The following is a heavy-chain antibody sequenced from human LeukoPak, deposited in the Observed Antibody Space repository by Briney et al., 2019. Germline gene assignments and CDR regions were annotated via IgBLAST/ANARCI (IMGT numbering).Heavy chain of an antibody. CDR3: ACFDWYSTPAYMDV. J-gene: IGHJ6*03. CDR1: GGPISSYY. V-gene: IGHV4-59*01. Sequence: PSETLSLTCTVSGGPISSYYWSWIRQPPGKGLEWIGYIYYSGSTNYNPSLKSRVTISVDTSKNQFSLKLSSVTAADTAVYYCACFDWYSTPAYMDVWGKGTTVTVSS. D-gene: IGHD3-9*01. CDR2: IYYSGST.